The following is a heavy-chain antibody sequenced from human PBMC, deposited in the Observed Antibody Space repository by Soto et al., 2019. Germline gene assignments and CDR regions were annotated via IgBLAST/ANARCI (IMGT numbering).Heavy chain of an antibody. V-gene: IGHV3-23*01. CDR3: AKDLGTGVPSGTLDY. CDR1: GFTFRSYA. CDR2: ISGSGGST. J-gene: IGHJ4*02. Sequence: EVQLLESGGGLVQPGGSLRLSCAASGFTFRSYAMSWVRQAPGKGLEWVSTISGSGGSTDYADSVKGRFTISRDTSTNTLYLQMNSLKAEDPAVYYCAKDLGTGVPSGTLDYWGQGTLVTVSS. D-gene: IGHD2-2*01.